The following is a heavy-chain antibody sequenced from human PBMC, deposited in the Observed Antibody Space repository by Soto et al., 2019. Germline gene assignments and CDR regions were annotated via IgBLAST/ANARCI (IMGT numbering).Heavy chain of an antibody. D-gene: IGHD6-19*01. CDR1: GGSFKSYY. Sequence: PSETLSLTCSVSGGSFKSYYWGWIRQPPGKGLEWIGSIYYTGNTYYTPSLQSRVAISVDTSKNQFSLKLNSVTAADTAVYYCARRTVNIRTFYSGLKTHCFDYWGQGALVTVSS. V-gene: IGHV4-39*01. CDR3: ARRTVNIRTFYSGLKTHCFDY. CDR2: IYYTGNT. J-gene: IGHJ4*02.